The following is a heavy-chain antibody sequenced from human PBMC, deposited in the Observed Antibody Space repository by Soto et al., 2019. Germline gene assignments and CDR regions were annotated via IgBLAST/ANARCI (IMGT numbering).Heavy chain of an antibody. J-gene: IGHJ6*02. Sequence: GGSLRLSCAASGFTFSSYAMSWVRQAPGKGLEWVSAISGSGGSTYYADSVKGRFTISRDNSKNTLYLQMNSLRAEDTAVYYCAKTSYAQLPSEVYYYYYGMDVWGQGTTVTVSS. CDR2: ISGSGGST. D-gene: IGHD6-6*01. V-gene: IGHV3-23*01. CDR3: AKTSYAQLPSEVYYYYYGMDV. CDR1: GFTFSSYA.